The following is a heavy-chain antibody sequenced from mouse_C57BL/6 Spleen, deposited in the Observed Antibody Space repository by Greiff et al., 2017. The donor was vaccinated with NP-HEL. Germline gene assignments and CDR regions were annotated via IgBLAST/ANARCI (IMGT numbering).Heavy chain of an antibody. V-gene: IGHV7-3*01. CDR3: ARSRSRYAMDY. Sequence: EVQVVESGGGLVQPGGTLSLSCAASGFTFTDYYMSWVRQPPGKALEWLGFIRNKANGYTTEYSASVKGRFTISRDNSQSILYLQMNALRAEDSATYYCARSRSRYAMDYWGQGTSVTVSS. CDR1: GFTFTDYY. CDR2: IRNKANGYTT. J-gene: IGHJ4*01.